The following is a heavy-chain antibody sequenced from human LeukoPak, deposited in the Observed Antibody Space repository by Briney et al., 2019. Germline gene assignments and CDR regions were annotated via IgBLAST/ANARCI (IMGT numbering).Heavy chain of an antibody. J-gene: IGHJ3*02. CDR1: GFTFSSYG. D-gene: IGHD3-10*01. CDR3: ARANDFITMHAFDI. V-gene: IGHV3-33*01. Sequence: PGGSLRLSCAASGFTFSSYGMHWVRQAPGKGLEWVAVIWYDGSNKYYADSVKGRFTISRDNSKNTLYLQMNSLRAEDTAVYYCARANDFITMHAFDIWGQGTMVTVSS. CDR2: IWYDGSNK.